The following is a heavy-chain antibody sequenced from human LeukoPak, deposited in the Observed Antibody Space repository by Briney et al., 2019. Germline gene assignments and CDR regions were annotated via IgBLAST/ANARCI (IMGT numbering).Heavy chain of an antibody. D-gene: IGHD3-16*01. Sequence: SETLSLTCIVSGFSISSDDCWGWIRPPPGKGLEWIGSISNGGSPNYNPSLKRRVTMSIDTPNNQCSLRLTPVTAAVTAVYYCVRFGGFYYTASPNSTFDPWGQGALVTVSS. CDR2: ISNGGSP. V-gene: IGHV4-38-2*02. J-gene: IGHJ5*02. CDR3: VRFGGFYYTASPNSTFDP. CDR1: GFSISSDDC.